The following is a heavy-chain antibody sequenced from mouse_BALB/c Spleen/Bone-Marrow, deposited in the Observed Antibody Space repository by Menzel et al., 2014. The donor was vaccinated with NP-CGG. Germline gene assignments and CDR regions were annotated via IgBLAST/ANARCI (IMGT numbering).Heavy chain of an antibody. Sequence: EVQVVESGGGLVQPGGSLKLSCATSGFTFSDYYMYWVRQTPEKRLEWVAYISNGGGSTYYPDTVKGRFTTSRDNAKNTLYLQMSRLKSEDTAMYYCARRTAYAMDYWGQGTSVTVSS. D-gene: IGHD1-2*01. J-gene: IGHJ4*01. V-gene: IGHV5-12*02. CDR1: GFTFSDYY. CDR3: ARRTAYAMDY. CDR2: ISNGGGST.